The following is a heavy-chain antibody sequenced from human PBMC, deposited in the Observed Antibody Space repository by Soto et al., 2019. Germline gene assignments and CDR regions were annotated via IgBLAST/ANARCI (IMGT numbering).Heavy chain of an antibody. D-gene: IGHD3-9*01. CDR3: ARGLRYFDPNAFDI. CDR1: GYTFTSSA. CDR2: INAGNGNT. J-gene: IGHJ3*02. V-gene: IGHV1-3*01. Sequence: ASLQGSCKASGYTFTSSAMYWVRQAPGQRLEWMGWINAGNGNTKYSQKFQGRVTITRDTSASTAYMELSSLRSEDTAVYYCARGLRYFDPNAFDIWGQGTMVTVSS.